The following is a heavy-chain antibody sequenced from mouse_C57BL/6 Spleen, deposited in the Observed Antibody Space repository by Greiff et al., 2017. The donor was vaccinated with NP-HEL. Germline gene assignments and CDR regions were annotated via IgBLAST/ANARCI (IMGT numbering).Heavy chain of an antibody. CDR2: IDPETGGT. CDR1: GYTFTDYE. J-gene: IGHJ3*01. Sequence: QVQLKQSGAELVRPGASVTLSCKASGYTFTDYEMHWVKQTPVHGLEWIGAIDPETGGTAYNQKFKGKAILTADKSSSTAYMELRSLTSEDSAVYYCTRQDYDYDGFAYWGQGTLVTVSA. CDR3: TRQDYDYDGFAY. D-gene: IGHD2-4*01. V-gene: IGHV1-15*01.